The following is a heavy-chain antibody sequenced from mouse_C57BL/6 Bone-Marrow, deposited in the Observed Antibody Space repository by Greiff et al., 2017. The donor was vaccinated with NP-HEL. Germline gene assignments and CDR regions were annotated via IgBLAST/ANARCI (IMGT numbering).Heavy chain of an antibody. V-gene: IGHV1-19*01. CDR1: GYTFTDYY. Sequence: EVKLQQSGPVLVKPGASVKMSCKASGYTFTDYYMNWVKQSHGKSLEWIGVINPYNGGTSYNQKFKGKATLTVDKSSSTAYMELNSLTSEDSAVYYCASYGSSWNYAMDYWGQGTSVTVSS. CDR2: INPYNGGT. CDR3: ASYGSSWNYAMDY. J-gene: IGHJ4*01. D-gene: IGHD1-1*01.